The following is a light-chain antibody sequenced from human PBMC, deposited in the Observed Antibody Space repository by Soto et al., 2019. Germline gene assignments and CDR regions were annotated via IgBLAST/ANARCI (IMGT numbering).Light chain of an antibody. V-gene: IGKV3-11*01. CDR3: HQYNGWPRT. CDR2: DAS. Sequence: EVVLTQSPDTLSLPPGERATLSCRASQSISSYLAWYQQKPGQAPRLLIYDASSRATGIPARFSGSGSGTDFTLTISSLEPEDFAVYYCHQYNGWPRTFGQGTKVEI. J-gene: IGKJ1*01. CDR1: QSISSY.